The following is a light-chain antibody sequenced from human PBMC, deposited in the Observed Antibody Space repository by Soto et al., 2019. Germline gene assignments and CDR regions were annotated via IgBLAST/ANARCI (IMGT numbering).Light chain of an antibody. J-gene: IGLJ3*02. CDR2: EVR. CDR3: CSYTSSSIRV. CDR1: SSDIGHYDY. V-gene: IGLV2-14*01. Sequence: QSALTQPASVSGSPGQSITISCTGTSSDIGHYDYVSWYQQHPGKAPKLIIYEVRNRPSGVSNRLSGSKSGNTASLTISGLQADDEADYYCCSYTSSSIRVFGGGTKLTVL.